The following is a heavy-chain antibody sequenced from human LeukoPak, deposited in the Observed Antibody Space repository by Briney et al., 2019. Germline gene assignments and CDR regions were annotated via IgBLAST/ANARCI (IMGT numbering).Heavy chain of an antibody. V-gene: IGHV1-18*01. Sequence: ALVKVSCKASGYTFTSYGISWVRQAPGQGLEWMGRISAYNGNTNYAQKLQGRVTMTTDTSTSTAYMELRSLRSDDTAVYYCARALGEGVLRYFDWSTYFDYWGQGTLVTVSS. CDR1: GYTFTSYG. CDR2: ISAYNGNT. CDR3: ARALGEGVLRYFDWSTYFDY. D-gene: IGHD3-9*01. J-gene: IGHJ4*02.